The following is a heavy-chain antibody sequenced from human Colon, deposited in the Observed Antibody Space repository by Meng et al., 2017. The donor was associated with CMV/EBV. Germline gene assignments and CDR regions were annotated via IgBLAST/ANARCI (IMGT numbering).Heavy chain of an antibody. V-gene: IGHV3-15*01. J-gene: IGHJ4*02. CDR1: GFSFSNAW. CDR3: ASLLVVPASNYDY. D-gene: IGHD2-2*01. CDR2: IKRQKDGETT. Sequence: SGFSFSNAWVSWVRQAPGKGLEWVGHIKRQKDGETTDYAAPVKGRFTISRHDSKNTVYLEMNTLRAEDTAVYYCASLLVVPASNYDYWGQGTLVTVSS.